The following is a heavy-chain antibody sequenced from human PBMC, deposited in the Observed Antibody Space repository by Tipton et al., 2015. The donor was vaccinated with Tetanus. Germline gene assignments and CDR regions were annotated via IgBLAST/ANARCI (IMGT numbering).Heavy chain of an antibody. D-gene: IGHD5-12*01. V-gene: IGHV3-30-3*01. J-gene: IGHJ5*02. CDR1: GFTFSRYA. CDR3: VRGGSGYGHFDP. Sequence: SLRLSCAASGFTFSRYAMHWVRQAPGKGLEWVAVITFDGSTKYYADSVKGRFTLSRDNSQNTVHLQMSSLKVEDTAVYYCVRGGSGYGHFDPRGQGTLVP. CDR2: ITFDGSTK.